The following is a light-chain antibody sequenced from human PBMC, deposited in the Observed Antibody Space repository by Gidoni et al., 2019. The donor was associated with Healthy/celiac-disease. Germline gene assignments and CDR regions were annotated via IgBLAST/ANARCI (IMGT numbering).Light chain of an antibody. CDR3: QQYGRSPFT. Sequence: QPAGPLAFPPVEFATLACRAIHRFSSIYLAWYQQKPGQAPRLLIYGASSRATGIPDRFSGSGSGTDFTLTISSLEPEDFAAYYCQQYGRSPFTFGPGTKVDIK. CDR2: GAS. J-gene: IGKJ3*01. V-gene: IGKV3-20*01. CDR1: HRFSSIY.